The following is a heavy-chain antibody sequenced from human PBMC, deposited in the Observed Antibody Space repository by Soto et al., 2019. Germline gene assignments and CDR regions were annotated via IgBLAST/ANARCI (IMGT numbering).Heavy chain of an antibody. CDR2: IGTAGDT. Sequence: GVLRLSCAASGFTFSSYDMHWVRQATGKGLEWVSAIGTAGDTYYPGSVKGRFTISRENAKNSLYLQMNSLRAGDTAVYYCARGALRYFDWLFTELDVWGQGTTVTVSS. J-gene: IGHJ6*02. V-gene: IGHV3-13*04. CDR1: GFTFSSYD. CDR3: ARGALRYFDWLFTELDV. D-gene: IGHD3-9*01.